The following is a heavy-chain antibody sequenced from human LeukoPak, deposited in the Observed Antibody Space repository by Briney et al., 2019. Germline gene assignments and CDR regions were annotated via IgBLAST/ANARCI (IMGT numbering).Heavy chain of an antibody. Sequence: ASVKVSCKASGYTFTDYYMHWVRQAPGQGLEWMGWINPNRGGTNYAQKFQGRVTMTRDTSISTAYMELSRLRSDDTAVYYCARSITMIIVAFEGDGLDIWGQGTMVTVSS. V-gene: IGHV1-2*02. D-gene: IGHD3-22*01. CDR1: GYTFTDYY. CDR3: ARSITMIIVAFEGDGLDI. CDR2: INPNRGGT. J-gene: IGHJ3*02.